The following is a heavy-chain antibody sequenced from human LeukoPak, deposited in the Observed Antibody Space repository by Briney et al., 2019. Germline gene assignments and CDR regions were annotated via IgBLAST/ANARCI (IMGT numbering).Heavy chain of an antibody. Sequence: ASVKVSCKASGYTFTTYGITWVRQAPGQGLEWMGWTSGYNGDTNYAQKLQGRVTMTTDTSTSTAYMELRSLRSDDTAVYYCARDWVTYSGSLRSTHYFDYWGQGTLVTVSS. CDR3: ARDWVTYSGSLRSTHYFDY. J-gene: IGHJ4*02. CDR2: TSGYNGDT. V-gene: IGHV1-18*01. D-gene: IGHD1-26*01. CDR1: GYTFTTYG.